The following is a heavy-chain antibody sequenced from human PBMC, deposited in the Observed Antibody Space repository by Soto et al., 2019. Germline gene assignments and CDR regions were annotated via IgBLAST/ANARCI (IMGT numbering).Heavy chain of an antibody. J-gene: IGHJ4*02. Sequence: QVQLVESGGGVVQPGRSLRLSCAASGFTFSSYAMHWVRQAPGTGLEWVAVISYEGNNKYYADSVKGRFTISRDNSKNTLYLQMNSLRTEDTAVYYCARVLGGMATVPFDYWGQGALVTVSS. V-gene: IGHV3-30-3*01. D-gene: IGHD4-4*01. CDR2: ISYEGNNK. CDR1: GFTFSSYA. CDR3: ARVLGGMATVPFDY.